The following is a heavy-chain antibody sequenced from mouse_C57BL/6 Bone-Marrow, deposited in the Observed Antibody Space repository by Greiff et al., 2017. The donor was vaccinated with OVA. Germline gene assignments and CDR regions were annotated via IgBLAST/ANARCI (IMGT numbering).Heavy chain of an antibody. Sequence: QVQLQQPGAELVRPGTSVKLSCKASGYTFTNYWIGWAKQRPGHGLEWIGDIYPGGGYTNYNEKFKGKATLTADKSSSTAYMQFSSLTSEDSAIYYCATSFPAWFAYWGQGTLVTVSA. CDR3: ATSFPAWFAY. D-gene: IGHD1-1*01. CDR1: GYTFTNYW. V-gene: IGHV1-63*01. J-gene: IGHJ3*01. CDR2: IYPGGGYT.